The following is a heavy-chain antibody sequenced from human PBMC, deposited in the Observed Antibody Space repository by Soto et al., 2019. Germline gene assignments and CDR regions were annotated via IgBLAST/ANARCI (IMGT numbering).Heavy chain of an antibody. J-gene: IGHJ4*02. V-gene: IGHV1-3*01. D-gene: IGHD2-15*01. CDR2: INAGNGNT. CDR3: ARGGRCSGNTCYSELGFL. Sequence: GASVKVSCKASGYTFSSYGVHWVRQAPGQRLEWMGWINAGNGNTKYSQKFQDRVTITRDTSTSTVYMELSSLRSEDTAMYYCARGGRCSGNTCYSELGFLWGQGTLVTVSS. CDR1: GYTFSSYG.